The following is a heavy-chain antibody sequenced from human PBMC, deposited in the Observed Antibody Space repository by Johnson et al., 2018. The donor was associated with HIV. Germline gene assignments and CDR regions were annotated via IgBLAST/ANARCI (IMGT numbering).Heavy chain of an antibody. CDR3: ARDQWLAGAILGGVAFDI. Sequence: QVQLVESGGGVVQPGRSLRLSCAASGFTFSSYVMYWVRQAPGKGLEWVAVISYDGSNKYYADSVKGRFTISRDNSKNTLYLQMNNLRVEDTAVYYCARDQWLAGAILGGVAFDIWGQGTMVTVSS. V-gene: IGHV3-30*04. CDR1: GFTFSSYV. J-gene: IGHJ3*02. D-gene: IGHD6-19*01. CDR2: ISYDGSNK.